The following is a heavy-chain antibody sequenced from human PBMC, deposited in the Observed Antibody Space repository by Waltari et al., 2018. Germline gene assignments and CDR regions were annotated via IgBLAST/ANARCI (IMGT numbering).Heavy chain of an antibody. D-gene: IGHD6-13*01. Sequence: EVQLVATGGGLIQPGGSLRLSCAASGFTVSRNYMSWVRLAPGRGLEWVSVSYSGGSTYYADSVKGRFTISRDNSKNTLYLQMNSLRAEDTAVYYCARGRGYSSSWYGGDAFDIWGQGTMVTVSS. CDR3: ARGRGYSSSWYGGDAFDI. J-gene: IGHJ3*02. V-gene: IGHV3-53*02. CDR2: SYSGGST. CDR1: GFTVSRNY.